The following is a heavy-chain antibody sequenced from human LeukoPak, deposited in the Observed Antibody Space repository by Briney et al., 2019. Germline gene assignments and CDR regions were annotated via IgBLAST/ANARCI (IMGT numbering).Heavy chain of an antibody. V-gene: IGHV3-30-3*01. Sequence: GGSLRLSCAASGFTFSSYAMHWVRQAPGKGLEWVAVISYDGSNKYYADSVKGRFTISRDNSKNTLYLQMNSLRAEDTAVYYCARGGATQHWGQGTPVTVSS. D-gene: IGHD1-26*01. CDR1: GFTFSSYA. CDR2: ISYDGSNK. CDR3: ARGGATQH. J-gene: IGHJ1*01.